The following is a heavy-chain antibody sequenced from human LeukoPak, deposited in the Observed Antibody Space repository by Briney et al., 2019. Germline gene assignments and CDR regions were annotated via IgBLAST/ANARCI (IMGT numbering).Heavy chain of an antibody. CDR2: IRPDGDRT. Sequence: GGSLRLSCVASGFTLSTYAITWVRPGPGKGLDWVSAIRPDGDRTYYAHSLRGRFTISRDNSKDTVYLQINGLRVEDTAVYYCAREQSGTRGWYTVDYWGQGTLVTVSS. V-gene: IGHV3-23*01. D-gene: IGHD6-19*01. J-gene: IGHJ4*02. CDR1: GFTLSTYA. CDR3: AREQSGTRGWYTVDY.